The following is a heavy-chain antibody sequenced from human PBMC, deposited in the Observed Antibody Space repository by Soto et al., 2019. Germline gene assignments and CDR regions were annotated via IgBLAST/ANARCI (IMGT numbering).Heavy chain of an antibody. CDR1: GYTLSELT. Sequence: VKASCKVSGYTLSELTMHWVRQARGTGLEGMGGIDPVDGDTVNAQKLQGSVTMTEDTSTDTAYMERSSLRSEDAAVYYCATEVGATIWPSADYWGQGTLVTVSS. V-gene: IGHV1-24*01. CDR3: ATEVGATIWPSADY. D-gene: IGHD1-26*01. CDR2: IDPVDGDT. J-gene: IGHJ4*02.